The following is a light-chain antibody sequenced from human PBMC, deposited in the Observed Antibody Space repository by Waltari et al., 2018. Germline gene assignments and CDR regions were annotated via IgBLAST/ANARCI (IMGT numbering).Light chain of an antibody. CDR1: SPNIGRNH. CDR3: ATWDDSLSGGV. V-gene: IGLV1-47*01. Sequence: SVVTPPPSASGTPGQRVTIFCSGSSPNIGRNHVYWYRQFPGATPKLLIYRDDQRPAGVADRFSGSKSGTSASLAIGGLRSEDEADYYCATWDDSLSGGVFGTGTKVTVV. J-gene: IGLJ1*01. CDR2: RDD.